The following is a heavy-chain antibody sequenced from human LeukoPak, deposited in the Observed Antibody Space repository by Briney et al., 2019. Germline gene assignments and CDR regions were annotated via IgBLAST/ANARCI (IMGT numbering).Heavy chain of an antibody. J-gene: IGHJ4*02. CDR3: ARATYYYDSSGSYVRYYFDY. CDR2: IYYSGST. Sequence: PSQTLSLTCTVSGGSISSGGYYWSWIRQHPGKGLEWIGYIYYSGSTYYNPSLKSRVTISVDTSKNQFSLKLSSVTAADTAVYYCARATYYYDSSGSYVRYYFDYWGQGTLVTVSS. CDR1: GGSISSGGYY. V-gene: IGHV4-31*03. D-gene: IGHD3-22*01.